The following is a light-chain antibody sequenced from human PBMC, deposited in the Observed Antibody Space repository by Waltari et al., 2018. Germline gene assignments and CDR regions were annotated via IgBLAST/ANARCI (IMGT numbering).Light chain of an antibody. V-gene: IGLV2-8*01. Sequence: QSALTQPPSASGSPGPSVTIPCPGTSSDVVAYKYVSWYQQHPGKAPKLLIYEVSKRASGVPDRFSGSKSGNTASLTVSGLQAEDEADYYCASRGASKVFGGGTKLTVL. CDR3: ASRGASKV. CDR1: SSDVVAYKY. J-gene: IGLJ2*01. CDR2: EVS.